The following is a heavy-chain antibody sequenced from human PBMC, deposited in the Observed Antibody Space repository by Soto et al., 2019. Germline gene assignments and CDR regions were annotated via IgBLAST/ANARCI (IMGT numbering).Heavy chain of an antibody. D-gene: IGHD3-10*01. V-gene: IGHV4-31*03. CDR3: ARETKRTTGSGSIKAPHWFDP. CDR1: GGSISSGGYY. J-gene: IGHJ5*02. Sequence: SETLSLTCTVSGGSISSGGYYWSWIRQHPGKGLEWIGYIYYSGSTYYNPSLKSRVTISVDTCKNQFSLKLSSVTAADTAVYYCARETKRTTGSGSIKAPHWFDPWGQGTLVTVSS. CDR2: IYYSGST.